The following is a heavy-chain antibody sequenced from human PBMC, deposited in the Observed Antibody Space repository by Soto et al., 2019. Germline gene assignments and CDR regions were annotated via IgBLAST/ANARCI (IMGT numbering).Heavy chain of an antibody. D-gene: IGHD3-9*01. CDR2: IYYSGST. J-gene: IGHJ4*02. CDR3: ARFPGAVYYDILTGYYREYYFDY. V-gene: IGHV4-59*08. Sequence: SETLSLTCTVSGGSISSYYWSWIRQPPGKGLEWIGYIYYSGSTNYNPSLKSRVTISVDTSKNQFSLKLSSVTAADTAVYYCARFPGAVYYDILTGYYREYYFDYWGQGTLVTVSS. CDR1: GGSISSYY.